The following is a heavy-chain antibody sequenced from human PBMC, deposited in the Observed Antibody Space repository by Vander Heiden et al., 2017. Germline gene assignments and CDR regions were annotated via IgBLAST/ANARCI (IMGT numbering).Heavy chain of an antibody. Sequence: QVQLQESGAGLVKASGTLSLTCAVPGGPIGSSNWWRWVRQPPGKGLEWSGEIYHSGSTNYNPSLKSRVTISVDKSKNQFSLKLSSVTAADTAVYYCASSGYYDSSGYYYEDWGQGTLVTVSS. V-gene: IGHV4-4*02. CDR2: IYHSGST. CDR1: GGPIGSSNW. CDR3: ASSGYYDSSGYYYED. D-gene: IGHD3-22*01. J-gene: IGHJ4*02.